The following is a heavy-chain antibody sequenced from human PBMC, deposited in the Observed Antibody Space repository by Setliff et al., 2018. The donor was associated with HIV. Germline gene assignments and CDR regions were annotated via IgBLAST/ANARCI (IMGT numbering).Heavy chain of an antibody. J-gene: IGHJ6*03. D-gene: IGHD3-10*01. CDR3: ARDDHGALMGVIIRYYYMDV. CDR2: VSNTGRRT. V-gene: IGHV3-21*01. Sequence: PGGSLRLSCAASGFTFSSYSMNWVRQAPGKGLEWVSAVSNTGRRTFYADSVKGRFTISKDNAKNSLYLQMNSLRAEDTAVYYCARDDHGALMGVIIRYYYMDVWGKGTTVTVSS. CDR1: GFTFSSYS.